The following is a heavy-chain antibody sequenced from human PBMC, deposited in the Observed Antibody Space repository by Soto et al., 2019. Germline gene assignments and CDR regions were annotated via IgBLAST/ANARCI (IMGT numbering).Heavy chain of an antibody. V-gene: IGHV3-23*01. D-gene: IGHD3-22*01. CDR1: GFSFNNHA. CDR2: ISGSGSTT. J-gene: IGHJ3*01. Sequence: LRLSCAASGFSFNNHAMTWVRQAPGKGLEWVSGISGSGSTTHYADSVKGRFTISRDNSKDTLYLQMNSLRADDTAVYFCAKDRLMLTMVVVGAFDFWGLGTMVTVSS. CDR3: AKDRLMLTMVVVGAFDF.